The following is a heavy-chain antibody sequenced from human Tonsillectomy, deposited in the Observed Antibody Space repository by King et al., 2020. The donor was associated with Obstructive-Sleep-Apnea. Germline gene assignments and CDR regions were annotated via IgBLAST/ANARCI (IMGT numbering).Heavy chain of an antibody. V-gene: IGHV3-30*04. CDR3: AREMGDVWSGYTPTLGYYYGMDV. CDR1: GFAFSSYA. J-gene: IGHJ6*02. D-gene: IGHD3-3*01. CDR2: ISYDGSNK. Sequence: VQLVESGGGVVQPGRSLRLSCAAPGFAFSSYAMHWVRQAPGKGLEWVAVISYDGSNKYYSDFVKGRFTISRDNSKDTLYLQMNSLRAEDTAVYYCAREMGDVWSGYTPTLGYYYGMDVWGQGTTVTVSS.